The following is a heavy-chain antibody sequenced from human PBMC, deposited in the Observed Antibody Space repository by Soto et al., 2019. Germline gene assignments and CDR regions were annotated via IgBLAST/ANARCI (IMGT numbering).Heavy chain of an antibody. CDR3: ARSIVAAGNRWFDP. CDR1: GFSLSTSGMR. V-gene: IGHV2-70*04. J-gene: IGHJ5*02. D-gene: IGHD6-13*01. CDR2: IDWDDDK. Sequence: SGPTLVNPTQTLTLTCTLSGFSLSTSGMRVSWIRQPPGKALEWLARIDWDDDKLYSTSLKTRLTISKDTSKNQVVLTMTNMDPVDTATYYCARSIVAAGNRWFDPWGQGTLVT.